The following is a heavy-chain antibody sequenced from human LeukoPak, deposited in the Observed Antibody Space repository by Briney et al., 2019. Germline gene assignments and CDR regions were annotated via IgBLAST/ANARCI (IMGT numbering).Heavy chain of an antibody. J-gene: IGHJ6*02. CDR2: IYYSGST. CDR1: GGSISSGGYY. D-gene: IGHD3-3*01. Sequence: SQTLSLTCTVSGGSISSGGYYWSWIRQHPGKGLEWIGYIYYSGSTYYNPSLKSRVTISVDTSKNQFSLKVSSVTAADTAVYYCARGSDFWSGFGVDVWGQGTTVTVPS. CDR3: ARGSDFWSGFGVDV. V-gene: IGHV4-31*03.